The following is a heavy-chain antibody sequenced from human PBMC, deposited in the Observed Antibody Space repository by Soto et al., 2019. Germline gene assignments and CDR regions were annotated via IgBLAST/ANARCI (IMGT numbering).Heavy chain of an antibody. CDR2: IHPSGSS. CDR3: ARGIDEYKVGNY. CDR1: GGSCSGYY. V-gene: IGHV4-34*01. D-gene: IGHD1-26*01. Sequence: QVQLQQWGAGLLKPSETLSLTCAVYGGSCSGYYCNWIRQSPGKGLAWIGEIHPSGSSTYNPSPNGRVTMSLDTSKTQFSLRLTSVTAADTAVYYCARGIDEYKVGNYWGQGTLVSVSS. J-gene: IGHJ4*02.